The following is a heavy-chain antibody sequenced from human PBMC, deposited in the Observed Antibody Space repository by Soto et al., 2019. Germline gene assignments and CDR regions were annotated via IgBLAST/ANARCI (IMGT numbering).Heavy chain of an antibody. D-gene: IGHD6-13*01. V-gene: IGHV1-3*01. CDR1: GYTFTSYA. J-gene: IGHJ4*02. Sequence: ASVKVSCKASGYTFTSYAMHWVRQAPGQRLEWMGWINAGNGNTKYSQKFQGRVTITRDTSASTAYMELSSLRSEDTAVYYCSAEYLAAAGAGYYFDYWGQGTLVTVSS. CDR2: INAGNGNT. CDR3: SAEYLAAAGAGYYFDY.